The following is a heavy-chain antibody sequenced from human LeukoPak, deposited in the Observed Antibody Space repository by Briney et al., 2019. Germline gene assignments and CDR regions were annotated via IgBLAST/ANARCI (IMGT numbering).Heavy chain of an antibody. V-gene: IGHV3-11*03. J-gene: IGHJ4*02. Sequence: KTGGSLRLSCAASGFTLSDYYMTWIRQAPGQGLEWVSDISTSSTYAKYADSVKGRFTISRDNRKNSLYLQMNSLRAEDTAVYYCVRQYCSTTSCYGYFEYWGQGTLVTVSS. CDR1: GFTLSDYY. CDR2: ISTSSTYA. D-gene: IGHD2-2*01. CDR3: VRQYCSTTSCYGYFEY.